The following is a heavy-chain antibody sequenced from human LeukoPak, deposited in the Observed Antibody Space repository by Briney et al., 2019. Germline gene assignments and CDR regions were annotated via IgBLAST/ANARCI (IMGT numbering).Heavy chain of an antibody. J-gene: IGHJ4*02. CDR2: VNHSGST. V-gene: IGHV4-34*01. CDR1: GGSFSGYY. Sequence: SETLSLTCGVYGGSFSGYYWSWIRQPPGKGLEWIGEVNHSGSTNYNPSLKSRVTISVDTSKNQFSLKLSSVTDAHTAVYYCARRGRDYYDSSGYYYFDYWGQGTLVTVSS. D-gene: IGHD3-22*01. CDR3: ARRGRDYYDSSGYYYFDY.